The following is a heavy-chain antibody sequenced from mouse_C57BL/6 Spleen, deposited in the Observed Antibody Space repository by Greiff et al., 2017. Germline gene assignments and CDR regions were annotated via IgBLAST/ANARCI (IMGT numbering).Heavy chain of an antibody. CDR3: ARWGGDYFGY. J-gene: IGHJ2*01. Sequence: VQLQESGAELVRPGSSVKLSCKASGYTFTSYWMHWVKQRPIQGLEWIGNIDPSDSETHYNQKFKDKATLTVEKSSSTAYMQLSSLTSEDSAVYYCARWGGDYFGYWGQGTTLTVSS. V-gene: IGHV1-52*01. CDR1: GYTFTSYW. CDR2: IDPSDSET.